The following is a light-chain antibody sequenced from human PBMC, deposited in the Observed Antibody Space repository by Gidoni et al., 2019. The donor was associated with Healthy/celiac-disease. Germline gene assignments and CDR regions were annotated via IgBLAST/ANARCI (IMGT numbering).Light chain of an antibody. CDR3: QQYGSSLWT. Sequence: EIVLTQSPGTLSLSPGERATLSCRASQSVSSSYLAWYQQKPGQAPRLLIYGASSRAPGIPDRFSGSGSGTDFTLTISRLEPEDFAVYYCQQYGSSLWTFXQXTKVEIK. J-gene: IGKJ1*01. CDR1: QSVSSSY. CDR2: GAS. V-gene: IGKV3-20*01.